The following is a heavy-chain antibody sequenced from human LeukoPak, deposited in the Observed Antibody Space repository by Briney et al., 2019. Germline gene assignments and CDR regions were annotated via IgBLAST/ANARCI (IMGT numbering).Heavy chain of an antibody. V-gene: IGHV4-39*01. Sequence: SETLSLTCTVSGGSISSSGYYWGRIRQPPGKGLEWIGYMYYTGSSYYSPSLKSRVTISVDTSKNQFSLKLSPVTATDTAVFYCARSSTGSYWGDSFDIWGQGTMVTVSA. CDR1: GGSISSSGYY. CDR3: ARSSTGSYWGDSFDI. J-gene: IGHJ3*02. CDR2: MYYTGSS. D-gene: IGHD1-26*01.